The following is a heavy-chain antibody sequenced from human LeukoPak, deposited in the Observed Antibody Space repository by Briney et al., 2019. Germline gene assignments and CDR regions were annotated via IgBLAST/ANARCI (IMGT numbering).Heavy chain of an antibody. CDR1: GFTFDDYA. V-gene: IGHV3-9*01. Sequence: GGSLRLSCAASGFTFDDYAMHWVRQAPGKGLEWVSGISWNSGSIGYADSVKGRFTISGDNAKNSLYPQMNSLRAEDTALYYCAKDIDSSSWYYFDYWGQGTLVTVSS. J-gene: IGHJ4*02. CDR3: AKDIDSSSWYYFDY. D-gene: IGHD6-13*01. CDR2: ISWNSGSI.